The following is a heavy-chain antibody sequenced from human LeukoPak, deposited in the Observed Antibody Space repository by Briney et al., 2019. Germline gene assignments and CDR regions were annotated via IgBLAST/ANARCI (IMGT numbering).Heavy chain of an antibody. D-gene: IGHD6-13*01. CDR2: MNPNSGNT. CDR3: ARNQRYSSSWYRGTFDH. V-gene: IGHV1-8*01. J-gene: IGHJ5*02. CDR1: GYTFTSYD. Sequence: ASVKVSFKASGYTFTSYDINWVRQATGQGREGMGWMNPNSGNTGYAQKFRGRVTMTMNTSISTAYMELRSMRSEDTAVYYCARNQRYSSSWYRGTFDHWGQGTLVTVSS.